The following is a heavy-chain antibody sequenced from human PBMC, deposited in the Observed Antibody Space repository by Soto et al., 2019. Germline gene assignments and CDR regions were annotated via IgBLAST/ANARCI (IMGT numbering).Heavy chain of an antibody. CDR2: ISSSGSTI. V-gene: IGHV3-48*03. J-gene: IGHJ6*02. D-gene: IGHD2-2*01. CDR1: GFTFSSYE. CDR3: ARDPDIVVVPVGTRRRYYYYYGMDV. Sequence: GGSLRLSCAASGFTFSSYEMNWVRQAPGKGLEWVSYISSSGSTIYYADSVKGRFTISRDNAKSSLYLQMNSLRAEDTAVYYCARDPDIVVVPVGTRRRYYYYYGMDVWGQGTTVTVSS.